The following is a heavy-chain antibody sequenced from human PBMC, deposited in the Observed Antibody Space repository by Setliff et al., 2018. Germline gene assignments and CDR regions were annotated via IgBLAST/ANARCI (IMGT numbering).Heavy chain of an antibody. Sequence: SETLSLTCAVSGGSISSSNWWSWVRQPPGKGLEWIGEIYHSGSTNYNPSLKSRVTISVDTSKNQFSLKLSSVTAADTAVYYCASGVPNYDFWSGYYTGSYWFDPWGQGTLVTSPQ. J-gene: IGHJ5*02. CDR3: ASGVPNYDFWSGYYTGSYWFDP. CDR1: GGSISSSNW. D-gene: IGHD3-3*01. CDR2: IYHSGST. V-gene: IGHV4-4*02.